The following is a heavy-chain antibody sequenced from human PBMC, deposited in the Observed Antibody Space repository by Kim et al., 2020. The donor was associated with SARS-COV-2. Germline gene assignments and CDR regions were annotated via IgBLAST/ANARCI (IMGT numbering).Heavy chain of an antibody. Sequence: GGSLRLSCAASGFTFSSYSMNWVRQAPGKGLEWVSYIGSSSRIIKYAESVKGRFTISRDNAKNSMYLQMNSLRDEDTAVYYCARDHLYAFDYWGQGILVTVST. CDR2: IGSSSRII. V-gene: IGHV3-48*02. CDR1: GFTFSSYS. D-gene: IGHD2-8*01. J-gene: IGHJ4*02. CDR3: ARDHLYAFDY.